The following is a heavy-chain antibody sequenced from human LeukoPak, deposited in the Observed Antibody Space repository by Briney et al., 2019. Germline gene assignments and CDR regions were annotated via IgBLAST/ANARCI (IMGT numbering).Heavy chain of an antibody. CDR1: GFAFDDYG. CDR3: AKRYYDFPLDY. D-gene: IGHD3-3*01. J-gene: IGHJ4*02. CDR2: ISANGGET. V-gene: IGHV3-23*01. Sequence: GGSLRLSCAASGFAFDDYGMSWVRQAPGKGLEWVSSISANGGETHYADSVKGRFTISRDNSKNTLYLQINNPRVEDTAVYYCAKRYYDFPLDYWGQGTLVTVSS.